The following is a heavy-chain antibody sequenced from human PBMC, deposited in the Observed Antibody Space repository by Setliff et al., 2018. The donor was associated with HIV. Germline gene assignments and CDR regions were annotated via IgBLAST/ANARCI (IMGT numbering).Heavy chain of an antibody. J-gene: IGHJ4*02. CDR2: INIDGSNT. CDR1: GFTFSKHW. D-gene: IGHD5-18*01. CDR3: ARDPDTSNKIDY. Sequence: ETLSLSCAASGFTFSKHWMHWVRQAPGKGLVWVSRINIDGSNTYYADSVKGRFTISRDNAKDTLYLQMNSLRAEDTAVYYCARDPDTSNKIDYWGQGTLVTVSS. V-gene: IGHV3-74*01.